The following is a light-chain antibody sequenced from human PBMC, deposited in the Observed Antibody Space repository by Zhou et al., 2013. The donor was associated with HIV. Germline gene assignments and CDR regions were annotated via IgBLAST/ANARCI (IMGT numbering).Light chain of an antibody. CDR1: QDIRTW. CDR3: QQYDKWPFT. Sequence: DIQMTQSPSSVSASVGDRVTITCRASQDIRTWLAWYKQKVGEAPQLLIYDASSLQSGVPSRFSGSGSGTDFTLTISSLQPEDYAVYSCQQYDKWPFTFGGGT. J-gene: IGKJ4*01. V-gene: IGKV1-12*01. CDR2: DAS.